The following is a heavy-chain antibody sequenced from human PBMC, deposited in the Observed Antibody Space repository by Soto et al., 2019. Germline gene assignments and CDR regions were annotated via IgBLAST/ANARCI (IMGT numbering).Heavy chain of an antibody. Sequence: PSETHSHTSTFSGVNIISGGYYWSWIRKHPGKGLEWIGYIYYSGSTYYNPSLKSRVTISVDTSKNQFSLKLSSVTAADTAVYYCAREKGSYYGLTRNWFDPWGQGTLVTVSS. V-gene: IGHV4-31*03. J-gene: IGHJ5*02. CDR1: GVNIISGGYY. CDR3: AREKGSYYGLTRNWFDP. CDR2: IYYSGST. D-gene: IGHD3-10*01.